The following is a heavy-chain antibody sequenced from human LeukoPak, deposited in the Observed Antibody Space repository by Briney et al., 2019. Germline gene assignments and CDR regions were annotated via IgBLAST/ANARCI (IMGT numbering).Heavy chain of an antibody. J-gene: IGHJ3*02. D-gene: IGHD2-21*02. V-gene: IGHV3-30-3*01. CDR3: ASLHIVVVTAILDALDI. CDR1: GFTFSSYA. Sequence: GRSLRLSCAASGFTFSSYAMHWVRQAPGKGLEWVAVISYDGSNKYYADSVKGRFTISRDNSKNTLYLQMNSLRAEDTAVYYCASLHIVVVTAILDALDIWGQGTMVTVSS. CDR2: ISYDGSNK.